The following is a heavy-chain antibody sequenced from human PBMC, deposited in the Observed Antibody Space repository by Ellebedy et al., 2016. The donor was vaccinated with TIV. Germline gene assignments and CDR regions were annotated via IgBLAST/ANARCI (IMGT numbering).Heavy chain of an antibody. J-gene: IGHJ6*02. CDR2: IWYDGSNK. CDR1: GLTFSSYG. Sequence: GESLKISCAASGLTFSSYGMHWVRQAPGKGLEWVAVIWYDGSNKYYADSVKGRFTISRDNSKNTLYLQMNSLRAEDTAVYYCARETYYDILTGYTILPYYYGMDVWGQGTTVTVSS. V-gene: IGHV3-33*01. D-gene: IGHD3-9*01. CDR3: ARETYYDILTGYTILPYYYGMDV.